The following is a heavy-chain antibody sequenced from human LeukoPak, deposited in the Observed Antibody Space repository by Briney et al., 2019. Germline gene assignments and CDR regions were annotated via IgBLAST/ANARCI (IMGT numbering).Heavy chain of an antibody. CDR3: AKHRFESGGYHSTD. CDR1: GFTFSSYA. CDR2: ISGGSGST. D-gene: IGHD3-22*01. V-gene: IGHV3-23*01. J-gene: IGHJ4*02. Sequence: GSQRLSCAASGFTFSSYAMSWVRQAPGKGLAWVSTISGGSGSTYCADSVKGRFTISRDNSKNTLYLQMNSLRDEDTAVYYCAKHRFESGGYHSTDWGQGTLVTVSS.